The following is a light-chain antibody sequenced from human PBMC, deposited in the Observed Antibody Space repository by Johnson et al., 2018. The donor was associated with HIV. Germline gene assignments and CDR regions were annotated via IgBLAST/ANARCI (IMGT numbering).Light chain of an antibody. CDR1: SSNIGNNY. J-gene: IGLJ1*01. Sequence: QLVLTQPPSVSAAPGQKVTISCSGSSSNIGNNYVSWYQQLPGTAPKLLIYDNNKRPSGIPDRFSGSKSGTSATLGITGLQTGDEADYYCGTWDNSLSGYGVGTGTKVTGL. CDR2: DNN. V-gene: IGLV1-51*01. CDR3: GTWDNSLSGYG.